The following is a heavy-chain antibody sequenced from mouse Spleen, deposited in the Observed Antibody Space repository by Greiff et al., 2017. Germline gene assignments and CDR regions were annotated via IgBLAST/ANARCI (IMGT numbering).Heavy chain of an antibody. V-gene: IGHV5-17*02. CDR2: ISSGSSTI. J-gene: IGHJ2*01. CDR1: GFTFSSFG. Sequence: DVMLVESGGGLVQPGGSRKLSCAASGFTFSSFGMHWVRQAPEKGLEWVAYISSGSSTIYYADTVKGRFTISRDNPKNTLFLQMTSLRSEDTAMYYCARHYRYDGGFDYWGQGTTLTVSS. D-gene: IGHD2-14*01. CDR3: ARHYRYDGGFDY.